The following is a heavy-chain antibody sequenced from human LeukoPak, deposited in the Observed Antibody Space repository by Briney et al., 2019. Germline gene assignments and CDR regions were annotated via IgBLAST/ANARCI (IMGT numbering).Heavy chain of an antibody. J-gene: IGHJ6*02. CDR3: ARGHYGMDV. CDR1: GFTFSSYW. CDR2: INGDGRNI. Sequence: GGSLRLSCVASGFTFSSYWMHWVRQDPRKGLVWVSRINGDGRNINYADSVRGRFTISRDNAKNTLYLQMNTLRVEDTAVYYCARGHYGMDVWGQGTTVTVSS. V-gene: IGHV3-74*01.